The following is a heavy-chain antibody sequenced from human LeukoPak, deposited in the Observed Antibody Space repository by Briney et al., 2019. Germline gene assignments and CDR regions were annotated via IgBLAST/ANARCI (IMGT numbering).Heavy chain of an antibody. J-gene: IGHJ4*02. D-gene: IGHD1-26*01. CDR2: LSFDGDEK. CDR3: AKRWELLLAN. V-gene: IGHV3-30-3*02. Sequence: GGSLRLSCVASGFTINTYSMHWVRQAPGKGLDWVAVLSFDGDEKHYADSVKGRFTISRDNSENTLYLQMNSLRAEDTAVYYCAKRWELLLANWGQGTLVTVSS. CDR1: GFTINTYS.